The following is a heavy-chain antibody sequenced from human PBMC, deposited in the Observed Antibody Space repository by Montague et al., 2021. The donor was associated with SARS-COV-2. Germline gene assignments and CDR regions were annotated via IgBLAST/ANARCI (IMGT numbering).Heavy chain of an antibody. V-gene: IGHV3-43*01. Sequence: SLRLSCAAPGFKFDDYTMHWVRQVPGKGLQWVSLISWDGTTTHYAESVEGRFTISRDNSISSLYLQMSSLRNDDTGLYYCAQGIGDSRSFLEFWGQGTLLTVSS. CDR2: ISWDGTTT. CDR3: AQGIGDSRSFLEF. CDR1: GFKFDDYT. J-gene: IGHJ4*02. D-gene: IGHD6-13*01.